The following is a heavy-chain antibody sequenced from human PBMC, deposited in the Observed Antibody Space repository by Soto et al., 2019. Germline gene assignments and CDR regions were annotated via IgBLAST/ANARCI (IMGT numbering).Heavy chain of an antibody. V-gene: IGHV1-18*01. D-gene: IGHD1-1*01. CDR1: GYAFTTYG. CDR3: ARWRYGTY. J-gene: IGHJ4*02. CDR2: ISAHNGNT. Sequence: QVHLVQSGAEVKKPGASVKVSCQGSGYAFTTYGITWVRQAPGQGLEWMGWISAHNGNTNYAQKLQGRVTVTRDTSPITAYMGLRSLRYDDTAAYYWARWRYGTYWGQGALVTVSS.